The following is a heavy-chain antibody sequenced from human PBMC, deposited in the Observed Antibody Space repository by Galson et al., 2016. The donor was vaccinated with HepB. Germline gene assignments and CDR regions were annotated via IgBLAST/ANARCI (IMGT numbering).Heavy chain of an antibody. CDR3: ARDYSRSGPMYSYYYMDV. Sequence: SLRLSCAASGFSFSTYGMHWVRQAPGKGLEWVAVIWHDGSIKYYGESVKGRFTISRDNSKNTLFLQMTALRGEDTAVYCCARDYSRSGPMYSYYYMDVWGKGTTVTVSS. CDR2: IWHDGSIK. CDR1: GFSFSTYG. J-gene: IGHJ6*03. V-gene: IGHV3-33*01. D-gene: IGHD6-13*01.